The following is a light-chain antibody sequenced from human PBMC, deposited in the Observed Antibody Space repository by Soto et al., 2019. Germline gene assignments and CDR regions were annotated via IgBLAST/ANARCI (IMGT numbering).Light chain of an antibody. V-gene: IGLV2-14*01. Sequence: QSALTQPASVSGSPGQSITISCTGTSSDVGGYNYVSWYQQHPGKAPKLMIYDVSNRPSVVSNRFSGSKSGNTASLTISGLQAEDEDDYYCSSYTSSSTSVVFGGGTKVPVL. J-gene: IGLJ2*01. CDR3: SSYTSSSTSVV. CDR1: SSDVGGYNY. CDR2: DVS.